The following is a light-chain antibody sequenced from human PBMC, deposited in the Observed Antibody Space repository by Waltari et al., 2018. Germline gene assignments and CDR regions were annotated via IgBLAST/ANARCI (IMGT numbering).Light chain of an antibody. J-gene: IGLJ2*01. CDR2: RKD. CDR3: ATRDDSLSAPV. V-gene: IGLV1-47*01. CDR1: SSNIGSHY. Sequence: QSGLTQAPSAAGTPGQRVSISCSGSSSNIGSHYVNWYQHVPATAPKLLIYRKDQRRSGVPDRFSASKSGTSASLAISGLRSEDEADYYCATRDDSLSAPVFGGGTKVTVL.